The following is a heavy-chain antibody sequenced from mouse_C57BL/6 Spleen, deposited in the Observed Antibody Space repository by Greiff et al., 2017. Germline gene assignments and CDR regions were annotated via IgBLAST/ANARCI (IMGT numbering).Heavy chain of an antibody. J-gene: IGHJ4*01. V-gene: IGHV5-9*01. CDR3: ARHYYGSSYEAMDY. D-gene: IGHD1-1*01. CDR2: ISGGGGNT. CDR1: GFTFSSYT. Sequence: EVKLMESGGGLVKPGGSLKLSCAASGFTFSSYTMSWVRQTPEKRLEWVATISGGGGNTYYPDSVKGRFTISRDNAKNTLYLQMSSLRSEDTALYYCARHYYGSSYEAMDYWGQGTSVTVSS.